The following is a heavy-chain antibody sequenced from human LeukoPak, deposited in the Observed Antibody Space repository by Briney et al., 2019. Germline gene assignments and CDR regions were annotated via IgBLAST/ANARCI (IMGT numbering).Heavy chain of an antibody. CDR3: ARGYGGKPYYFDY. Sequence: SETLSITCAVYAGSFSSYYWSWILHQPGKGRLWIGEIIHSGSTNYNPSLTSRVPISVNTSKNQFSLKLSSVTAADTAVYYCARGYGGKPYYFDYWGQGTLVTVSS. CDR2: IIHSGST. CDR1: AGSFSSYY. V-gene: IGHV4-34*12. D-gene: IGHD4-23*01. J-gene: IGHJ4*02.